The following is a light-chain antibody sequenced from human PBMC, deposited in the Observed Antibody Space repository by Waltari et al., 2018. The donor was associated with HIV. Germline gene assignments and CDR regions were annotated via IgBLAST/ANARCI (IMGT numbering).Light chain of an antibody. Sequence: QSVLTQPPSVSAAPGQMVTISCFGSTSNIVSRSVSLYQRLPGTAPKLLIYDDNERPSGIPDRFSASRSGTSATLGIAGLQAGDEADYYCVTWDHSLGAVVFGGGTKLTVL. CDR3: VTWDHSLGAVV. CDR1: TSNIVSRS. CDR2: DDN. J-gene: IGLJ3*02. V-gene: IGLV1-51*01.